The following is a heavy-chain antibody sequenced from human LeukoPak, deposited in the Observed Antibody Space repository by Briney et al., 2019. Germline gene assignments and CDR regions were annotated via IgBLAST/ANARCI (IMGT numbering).Heavy chain of an antibody. D-gene: IGHD3-16*01. CDR1: GGSISSYY. J-gene: IGHJ4*02. CDR3: ARDAPKGGKQSPSHFDY. V-gene: IGHV4-59*12. CDR2: IYYSGTT. Sequence: SETLSLTCTVSGGSISSYYWSWIRQPPGKGLEWIGYIYYSGTTNYNPSLKSRVTISVDSSKNQFSLKLSSVTAADTAVYYCARDAPKGGKQSPSHFDYWGQGTLVTVSS.